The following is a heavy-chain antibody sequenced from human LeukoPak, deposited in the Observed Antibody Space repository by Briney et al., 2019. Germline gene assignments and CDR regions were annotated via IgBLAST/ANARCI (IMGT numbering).Heavy chain of an antibody. CDR3: ARDSPPGGLRFLEWFPHVSFYEY. V-gene: IGHV1-2*02. D-gene: IGHD3-3*01. Sequence: ASVKVSCKASGYTFSGYYIHWVRQAPGQGLQWMGWMDPRSGGTNYAQKFKGRLTMTRDTSISTVYMELSSLRSDDTAVYYCARDSPPGGLRFLEWFPHVSFYEYWGQGILVTVSS. J-gene: IGHJ4*02. CDR2: MDPRSGGT. CDR1: GYTFSGYY.